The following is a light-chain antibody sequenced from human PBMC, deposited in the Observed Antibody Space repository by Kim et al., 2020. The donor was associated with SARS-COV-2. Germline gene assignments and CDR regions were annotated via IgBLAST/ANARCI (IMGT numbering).Light chain of an antibody. CDR2: STN. J-gene: IGLJ2*01. V-gene: IGLV7-43*01. CDR3: LLFSGGVVF. CDR1: TGAVTSGNY. Sequence: QAVVTQEPSLTVSPGGTVTLTCASSTGAVTSGNYPNWFQQKPGQAPRALIYSTNKKQSWTPARFSGSLLGGKAALTLSGVQPEDEADYYCLLFSGGVVFFGGGTKLTVL.